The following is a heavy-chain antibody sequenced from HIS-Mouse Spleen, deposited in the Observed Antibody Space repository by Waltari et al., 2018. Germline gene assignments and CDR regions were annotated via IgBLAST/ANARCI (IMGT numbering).Heavy chain of an antibody. CDR1: GYTFTGYY. CDR3: ARYNALYRLYYFDY. V-gene: IGHV1-2*02. J-gene: IGHJ4*02. Sequence: QVQLVQSGAEVKKPGASVKVSCTASGYTFTGYYIPWVRQAPGQGLEWMGWINPNSGGTNYAQKFQGRVTMTRDTSISTAYMELSRLRSDDTAVYYCARYNALYRLYYFDYWGQGTLVTVSS. D-gene: IGHD2-2*02. CDR2: INPNSGGT.